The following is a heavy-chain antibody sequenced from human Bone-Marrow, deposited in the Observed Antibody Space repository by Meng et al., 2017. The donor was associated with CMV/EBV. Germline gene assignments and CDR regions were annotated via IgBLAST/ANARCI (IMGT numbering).Heavy chain of an antibody. CDR3: ARDGGSRWYVSGAFDI. J-gene: IGHJ3*02. Sequence: ASVKVSCKASGYTFTSYGISWVRQAPGQGLEWMGWISAYNGNTNYAQKLQGRVTMTTDTSTSTAYMELRSLRSDDTAVYYCARDGGSRWYVSGAFDIWGLGTMVTVSS. D-gene: IGHD6-13*01. CDR1: GYTFTSYG. CDR2: ISAYNGNT. V-gene: IGHV1-18*01.